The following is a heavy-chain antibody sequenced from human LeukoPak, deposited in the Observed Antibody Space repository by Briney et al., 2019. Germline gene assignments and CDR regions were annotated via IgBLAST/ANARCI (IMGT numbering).Heavy chain of an antibody. V-gene: IGHV4-31*03. CDR2: IYSSGST. Sequence: PSETLSLTCTVSGGSIDSGGYYWSWIRQHPEKGLEWIGYIYSSGSTYYNPSLNGRLTMSVDTSKNQFSLRLSSVTAADTAVYYCARSYTSSWYPIDPWGQGTLVTVSS. D-gene: IGHD6-13*01. CDR1: GGSIDSGGYY. J-gene: IGHJ5*02. CDR3: ARSYTSSWYPIDP.